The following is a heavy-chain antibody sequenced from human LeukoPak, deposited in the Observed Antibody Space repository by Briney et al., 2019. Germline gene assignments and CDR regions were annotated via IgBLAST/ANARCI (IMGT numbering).Heavy chain of an antibody. CDR3: AKDYGHCSSTSCYGRGIDY. D-gene: IGHD2-2*01. Sequence: GGSLRLSCAASGFTFSSYGMHWVRQAPGKGLGWVAFIRYDGSNKYYADSVKGRFTISRDNSKNTLYLQMNSLRAEDTAVYYCAKDYGHCSSTSCYGRGIDYWGQGTLVTVSS. CDR2: IRYDGSNK. CDR1: GFTFSSYG. V-gene: IGHV3-30*02. J-gene: IGHJ4*02.